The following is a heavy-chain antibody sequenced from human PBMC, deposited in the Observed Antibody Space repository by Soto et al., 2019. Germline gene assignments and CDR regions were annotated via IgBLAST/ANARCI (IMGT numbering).Heavy chain of an antibody. CDR3: ATGSMITFGGVIDSQFFDY. CDR2: FDPEDGET. J-gene: IGHJ4*02. CDR1: GYTLTELS. V-gene: IGHV1-24*01. Sequence: GASVKVSCKVSGYTLTELSMHWVRQGPGKGLEWMGGFDPEDGETIYAQKFQGRVTMTEDTSTDTAYMELSRLRSEDTAVYYCATGSMITFGGVIDSQFFDYWGQGTLVT. D-gene: IGHD3-16*02.